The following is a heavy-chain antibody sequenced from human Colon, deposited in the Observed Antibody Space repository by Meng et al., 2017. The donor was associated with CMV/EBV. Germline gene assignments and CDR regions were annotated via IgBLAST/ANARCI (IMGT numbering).Heavy chain of an antibody. V-gene: IGHV1-2*02. J-gene: IGHJ4*02. D-gene: IGHD6-13*01. CDR1: GYTFTANH. CDR3: VRESWYFDF. CDR2: IYPQDGGT. Sequence: QVQLGQVGTEVKKPGASVKVSCKTSGYTFTANHLHWVRQAPGQGLEWMGWIYPQDGGTYFAQKFQDRVTLTRDTSITTAYMELSGLTSDDTAIYYCVRESWYFDFWGEGTLVTVSS.